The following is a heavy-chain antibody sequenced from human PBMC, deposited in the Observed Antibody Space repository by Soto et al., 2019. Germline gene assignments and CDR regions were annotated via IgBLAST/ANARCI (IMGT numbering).Heavy chain of an antibody. J-gene: IGHJ4*02. CDR2: ISGSGGST. V-gene: IGHV3-23*01. CDR1: GFTFSSYA. D-gene: IGHD6-13*01. CDR3: AKDLFLSSSWYYFDY. Sequence: EVQLLESGGGLVQPGGSLRLSCAASGFTFSSYAMSWVRQAPGKGLEWVSAISGSGGSTYYADSVKGRFTISRDNSKNTPYLQMNSLRAEDTAGYYCAKDLFLSSSWYYFDYWGQGTLVTVSS.